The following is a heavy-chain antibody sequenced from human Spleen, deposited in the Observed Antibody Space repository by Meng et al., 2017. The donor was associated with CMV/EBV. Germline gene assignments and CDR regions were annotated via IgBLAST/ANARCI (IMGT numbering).Heavy chain of an antibody. Sequence: VQLVESGGGLVKPGGSLRLSCAASGFTFSDYYMSWIRQAPGKGLEWVSYISSSSSYTNYADSVKGRFTISRDNAKNSLYLQMNSLRAEDTAVYYCARSDVDTARLDYWGQGTLVTVSS. CDR2: ISSSSSYT. D-gene: IGHD5-18*01. CDR1: GFTFSDYY. CDR3: ARSDVDTARLDY. V-gene: IGHV3-11*05. J-gene: IGHJ4*02.